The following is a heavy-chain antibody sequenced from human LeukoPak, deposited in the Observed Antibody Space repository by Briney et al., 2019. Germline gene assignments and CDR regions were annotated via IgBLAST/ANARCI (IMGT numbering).Heavy chain of an antibody. CDR3: ATRGGSSSTSCYMF. CDR2: FDPEDGET. D-gene: IGHD2-2*02. CDR1: GYTLTELS. V-gene: IGHV1-24*01. J-gene: IGHJ4*02. Sequence: ASVKVSCKVSGYTLTELSMHWVRQAPGEGLEWMGGFDPEDGETIYAQKFQGRVTMTEDTSTDTAYMELSSLRSEDTAVYYCATRGGSSSTSCYMFWGQGTLVTVSS.